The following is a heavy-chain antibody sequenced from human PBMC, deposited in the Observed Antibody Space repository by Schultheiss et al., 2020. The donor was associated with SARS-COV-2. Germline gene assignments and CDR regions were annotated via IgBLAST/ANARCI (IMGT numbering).Heavy chain of an antibody. J-gene: IGHJ4*02. V-gene: IGHV1-18*01. D-gene: IGHD3-10*01. Sequence: ASVKVSCKASGYTSTTTIHGFIWVRQAPGHGLEWLAWISPNNGDTKYAQKLQGRVTITADESTSTAYMELSSLRSEDTAVYYCARGPRFGEPDWGQGTLVTVSS. CDR2: ISPNNGDT. CDR3: ARGPRFGEPD. CDR1: GYTSTTTIHG.